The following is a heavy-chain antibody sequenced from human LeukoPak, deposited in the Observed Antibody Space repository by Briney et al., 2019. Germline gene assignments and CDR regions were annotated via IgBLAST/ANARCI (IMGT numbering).Heavy chain of an antibody. CDR2: IWYDGSNK. Sequence: GRSLRLSCAASGFTFSSYGMHWVRQAPGKGLEWVAVIWYDGSNKYYADSVKGRFTISRDNSKNTLYLQMNSLRAEDTAVYYCAKGGDDFWSVIDYWGQGTLVTVSS. CDR3: AKGGDDFWSVIDY. V-gene: IGHV3-33*06. J-gene: IGHJ4*02. D-gene: IGHD3-3*01. CDR1: GFTFSSYG.